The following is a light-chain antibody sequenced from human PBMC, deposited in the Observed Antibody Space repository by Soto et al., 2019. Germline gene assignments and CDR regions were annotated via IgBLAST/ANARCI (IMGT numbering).Light chain of an antibody. V-gene: IGLV2-14*01. Sequence: QSVLTQPASVSGSPGQSITISCTGTSSDVGGYNYVSWYQQHPGKAPKLLIYDVSNRPSGVSNRFSGSKSGNTDFLTISGLQAEYESDYYCSSYTSSSTLVVFGGGTKLTVL. CDR2: DVS. J-gene: IGLJ2*01. CDR1: SSDVGGYNY. CDR3: SSYTSSSTLVV.